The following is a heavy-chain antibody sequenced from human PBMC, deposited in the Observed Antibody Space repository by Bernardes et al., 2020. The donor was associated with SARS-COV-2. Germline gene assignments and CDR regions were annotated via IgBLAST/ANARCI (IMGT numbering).Heavy chain of an antibody. D-gene: IGHD6-13*01. Sequence: SETLSLTCAVYGGSFSGYYWSWIRQPPGKGLEWIGEINHSGSTNYNPSLKSRVTISVDTSKNQFSLKLSSVTAADTAVYYCARGQIAAAGLGAYYYGMDVWGQGTTVTVSS. CDR1: GGSFSGYY. V-gene: IGHV4-34*01. J-gene: IGHJ6*02. CDR3: ARGQIAAAGLGAYYYGMDV. CDR2: INHSGST.